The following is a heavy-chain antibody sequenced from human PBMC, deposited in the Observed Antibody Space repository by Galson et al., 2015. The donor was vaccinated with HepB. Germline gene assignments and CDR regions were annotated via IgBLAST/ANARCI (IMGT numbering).Heavy chain of an antibody. J-gene: IGHJ4*02. CDR1: GYTFTSYY. Sequence: SVKVSCKASGYTFTSYYMHWVRQAPGQGLEWMGIFNPSGGSTDYAQKFQGRVTMTRDTSTSTVYMELSSLRSEDTAVYYCARDPSGTYKAWFYFDYWGQGTLVTVSS. D-gene: IGHD1-26*01. CDR2: FNPSGGST. CDR3: ARDPSGTYKAWFYFDY. V-gene: IGHV1-46*01.